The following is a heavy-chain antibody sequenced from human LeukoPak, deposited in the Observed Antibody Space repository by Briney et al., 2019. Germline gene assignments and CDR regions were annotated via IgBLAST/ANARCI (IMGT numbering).Heavy chain of an antibody. CDR3: AKDPSSWIQLWYYLDY. J-gene: IGHJ4*02. D-gene: IGHD5-18*01. Sequence: PGGSLRLSCAASGFTFSSYAMSWVRQAPGKGLEWVSAISGSGGSTYYADSVKGRFTISRDNSKNTLYLQMNSLRAEKTAVYYGAKDPSSWIQLWYYLDYWGQGTLVTVSS. V-gene: IGHV3-23*01. CDR2: ISGSGGST. CDR1: GFTFSSYA.